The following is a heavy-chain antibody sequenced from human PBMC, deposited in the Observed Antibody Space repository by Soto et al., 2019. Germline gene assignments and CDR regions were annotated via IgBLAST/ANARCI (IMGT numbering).Heavy chain of an antibody. Sequence: ASVKVSCKASGGTFSSYTISWVRQAPGQGLEWMGRIIPILGIANYAQKFQGRVTITADKSTSTAYMELSSLRSEDTAVYYCARGFLGSGSPPRFDPWGQGTLVTVSS. CDR3: ARGFLGSGSPPRFDP. J-gene: IGHJ5*02. D-gene: IGHD3-10*01. CDR2: IIPILGIA. CDR1: GGTFSSYT. V-gene: IGHV1-69*02.